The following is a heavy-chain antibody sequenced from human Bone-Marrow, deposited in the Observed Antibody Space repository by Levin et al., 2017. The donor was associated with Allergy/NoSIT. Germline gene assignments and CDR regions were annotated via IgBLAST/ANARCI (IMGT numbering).Heavy chain of an antibody. J-gene: IGHJ3*02. CDR1: GGSISSYY. CDR2: IDYSGST. CDR3: VKDGDSYCSGGSCYPRGAFDI. V-gene: IGHV4-59*12. D-gene: IGHD2-15*01. Sequence: SQTLSLTCSVSGGSISSYYWSWIRQPPEKGLEWIGYIDYSGSTNYNPSLKSRVIISGDTSKNQFSLRLNSVTAADTAVYYCVKDGDSYCSGGSCYPRGAFDIWGQGTMVTISS.